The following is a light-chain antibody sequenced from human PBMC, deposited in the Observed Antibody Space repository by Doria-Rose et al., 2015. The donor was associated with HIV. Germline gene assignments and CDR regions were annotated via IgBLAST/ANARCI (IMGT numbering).Light chain of an antibody. V-gene: IGLV1-40*01. CDR1: TSNIGAHFD. CDR3: QSYDLRLNDWV. CDR2: TNV. Sequence: QPVLTQPPSVSGAPGQRVTISCTGSTSNIGAHFDVHWYQQHPGTVPKLLIYTNVHRPSGVPDRFSGSRSGTSASLAISGLQSEDEADYYCQSYDLRLNDWVFGGGTKLTIL. J-gene: IGLJ3*02.